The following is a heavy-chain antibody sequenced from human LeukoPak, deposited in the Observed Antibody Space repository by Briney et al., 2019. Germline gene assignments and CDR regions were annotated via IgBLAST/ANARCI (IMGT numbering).Heavy chain of an antibody. D-gene: IGHD6-13*01. V-gene: IGHV4-34*01. Sequence: SETLSLTCAVYGGSFSGYYWSWIRQPPGKGLEWIGEINHSGSTNYNPSLKSRVTISVDTSKNQFSLKLSSVTAADTAVYYCARGDGEQQLVSQPYYFDYWGQGTLVTVSS. J-gene: IGHJ4*02. CDR1: GGSFSGYY. CDR2: INHSGST. CDR3: ARGDGEQQLVSQPYYFDY.